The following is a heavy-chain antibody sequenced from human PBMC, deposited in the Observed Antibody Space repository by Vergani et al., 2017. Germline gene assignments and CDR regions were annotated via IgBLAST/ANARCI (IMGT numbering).Heavy chain of an antibody. J-gene: IGHJ4*02. CDR3: ARVVPPKYYDYVWGSYRYSDFDY. D-gene: IGHD3-16*02. CDR2: INSDGDST. V-gene: IGHV3-74*01. CDR1: GFTFSNYW. Sequence: VQLVESGGGLVQPGGSLRLSCTASGFTFSNYWMQWVRQAPGKGLMWVSRINSDGDSTSYADSVKGRFTISRDNAKNTLYLQMDSLRAEDTAVYYCARVVPPKYYDYVWGSYRYSDFDYWGQGTLVTVAS.